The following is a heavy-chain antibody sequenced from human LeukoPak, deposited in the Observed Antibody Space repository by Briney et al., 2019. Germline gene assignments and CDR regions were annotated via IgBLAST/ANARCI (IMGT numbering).Heavy chain of an antibody. CDR3: ARDPSAGSES. CDR1: GFTFSGRW. J-gene: IGHJ4*02. CDR2: IKPDGSEK. Sequence: GGSLRLSCAASGFTFSGRWMSWVRQAPGKGLEWVANIKPDGSEKNYVDSVKGRFAISRDNAKSSLYLQMNSLRVEDTAVYYCARDPSAGSESWGQGTLVTVSS. V-gene: IGHV3-7*01. D-gene: IGHD6-25*01.